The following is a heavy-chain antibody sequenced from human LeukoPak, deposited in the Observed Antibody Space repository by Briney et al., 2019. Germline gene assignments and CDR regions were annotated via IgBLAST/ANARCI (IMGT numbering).Heavy chain of an antibody. V-gene: IGHV4-30-4*01. CDR2: IYYSGST. Sequence: PSQTLSLTCTVSGGSISSGDYYWSWIRQPPGKGLEWIGYIYYSGSTFYGPSLKSRFSISMDTSKNQFSLKVNSVTVADTAVYYCARYDYGDYRPFEYWGQGTLVTVSS. D-gene: IGHD4-17*01. CDR3: ARYDYGDYRPFEY. J-gene: IGHJ4*02. CDR1: GGSISSGDYY.